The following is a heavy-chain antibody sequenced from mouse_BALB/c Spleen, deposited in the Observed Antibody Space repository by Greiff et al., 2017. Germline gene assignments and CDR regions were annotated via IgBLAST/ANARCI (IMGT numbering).Heavy chain of an antibody. J-gene: IGHJ3*01. CDR3: AREGGMITTWFAY. Sequence: VQLQQSGPELVKPGASVKISCKASGYSFTSYYIHWVKQRPGQGLEWIGWIFPGSGNTKYNEKFKGKATLTADTSSSTAYMQLSSLTSEDSAVYFCAREGGMITTWFAYWGQGTLVTVSA. D-gene: IGHD2-4*01. CDR2: IFPGSGNT. V-gene: IGHV1-66*01. CDR1: GYSFTSYY.